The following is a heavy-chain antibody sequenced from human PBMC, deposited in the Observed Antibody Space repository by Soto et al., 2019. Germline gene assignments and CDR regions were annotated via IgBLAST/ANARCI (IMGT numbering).Heavy chain of an antibody. CDR1: GFTFSSYA. Sequence: PGGSLRLSCAASGFTFSSYAMSWVRQAPGKGLEWVSNISSSGGSTYYADSVKGRFTISRDNSKNTLYLQMNSLRVEDRAIYYCAKVELYFDYWGQGTLVTV. V-gene: IGHV3-23*01. CDR3: AKVELYFDY. J-gene: IGHJ4*02. CDR2: ISSSGGST. D-gene: IGHD1-26*01.